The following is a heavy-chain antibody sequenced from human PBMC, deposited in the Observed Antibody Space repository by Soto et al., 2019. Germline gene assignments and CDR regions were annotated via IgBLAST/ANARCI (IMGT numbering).Heavy chain of an antibody. J-gene: IGHJ4*02. CDR1: GGTFSSYA. CDR2: IIPIFGTA. Sequence: GASVKVSCKASGGTFSSYAISWVRQAPGQGLEWMGGIIPIFGTANYAQKFQGRVTITADESTSTAYMELSSLRSEDTAVYYCARGPYYYGSGSSPANNPFDYWGQGTLVTVSS. CDR3: ARGPYYYGSGSSPANNPFDY. V-gene: IGHV1-69*13. D-gene: IGHD3-10*01.